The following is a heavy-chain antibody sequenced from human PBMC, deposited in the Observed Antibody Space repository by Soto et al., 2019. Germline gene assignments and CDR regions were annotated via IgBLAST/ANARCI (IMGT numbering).Heavy chain of an antibody. Sequence: EMQLVESGGGLVQPGRSLRLSCAASGFTFDDYAMYWVRQAPGKGLEWVSGISWNSGRIGYADSVKGRFTISRDNAKNSLYLPMNSLIPEDTALYYCAKARLWGGDGYNSYYYNAMDVWGQGTTVTVSS. CDR3: AKARLWGGDGYNSYYYNAMDV. CDR2: ISWNSGRI. CDR1: GFTFDDYA. V-gene: IGHV3-9*01. D-gene: IGHD3-16*01. J-gene: IGHJ6*02.